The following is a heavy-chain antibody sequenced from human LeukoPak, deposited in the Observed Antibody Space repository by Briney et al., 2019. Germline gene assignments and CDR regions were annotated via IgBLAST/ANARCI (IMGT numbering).Heavy chain of an antibody. CDR1: GGSISNYY. J-gene: IGHJ4*02. V-gene: IGHV4-59*01. CDR3: ARSTYSSSQWDY. D-gene: IGHD6-13*01. Sequence: PSETLSLTXTVSGGSISNYYWSWIRQPPGKGLEWIGYIYYSGSTNYNPSLKSRVTISVDTSKNQFSLKLNSVTAADTAIYYCARSTYSSSQWDYWGQGTLVTVFS. CDR2: IYYSGST.